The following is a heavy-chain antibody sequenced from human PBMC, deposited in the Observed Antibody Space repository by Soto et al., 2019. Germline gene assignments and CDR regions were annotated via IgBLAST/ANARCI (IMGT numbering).Heavy chain of an antibody. Sequence: EVQLVQSGAEVKKPGESLKISCKGSGYSFTIYWIGWVRQMPGKGLECMGIIYPGDSDTRYSPSIQGQVTISADKSISTAYLQWSSLKASDTAMYYCARAMVRGKNYYGMDVWGQGTTVTVSS. V-gene: IGHV5-51*03. CDR1: GYSFTIYW. CDR3: ARAMVRGKNYYGMDV. CDR2: IYPGDSDT. D-gene: IGHD3-10*01. J-gene: IGHJ6*02.